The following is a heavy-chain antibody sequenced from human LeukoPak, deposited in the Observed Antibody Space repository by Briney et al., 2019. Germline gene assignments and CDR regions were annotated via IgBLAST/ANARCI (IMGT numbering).Heavy chain of an antibody. J-gene: IGHJ4*02. V-gene: IGHV4-4*07. CDR2: IYTSGST. D-gene: IGHD3-22*01. CDR1: GGSISSYY. Sequence: SETLSLTCTVSGGSISSYYWSWIRQPAGKGLEWIGRIYTSGSTNYNPSLKSRVTMLVDTSKNQFSLKLSSVTAADTAVYYCARLAPYYYDSSGYSHFDYWGQGTLVTVSS. CDR3: ARLAPYYYDSSGYSHFDY.